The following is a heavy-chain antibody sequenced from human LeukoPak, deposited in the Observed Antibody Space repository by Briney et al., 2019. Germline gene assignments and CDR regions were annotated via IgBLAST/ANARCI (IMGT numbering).Heavy chain of an antibody. J-gene: IGHJ6*02. Sequence: GSLRLSCAASGFTFSSYWMHWVRQAPGKGLVWVSRINSDGSSTSYADSVKGRFTIFRDNAKNTLYLQMNSLRAEDTAVYYCAREVTAMVDYGMGVWGQGTTVTVSS. V-gene: IGHV3-74*01. CDR2: INSDGSST. D-gene: IGHD5-18*01. CDR3: AREVTAMVDYGMGV. CDR1: GFTFSSYW.